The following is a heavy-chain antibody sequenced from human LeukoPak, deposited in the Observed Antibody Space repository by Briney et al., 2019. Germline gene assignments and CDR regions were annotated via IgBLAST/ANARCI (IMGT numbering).Heavy chain of an antibody. CDR3: ARDFFGIAVAPTFDY. CDR1: GFTFSSYS. CDR2: ISSSSSYI. D-gene: IGHD6-19*01. V-gene: IGHV3-21*01. Sequence: GGSLRLPCAASGFTFSSYSMNWVRQAPGKGLEWVSSISSSSSYIYYADSVKGRFTISRDNAKNSLYLQMNSLRAEDTAVYYCARDFFGIAVAPTFDYWGQGTLVTVSS. J-gene: IGHJ4*02.